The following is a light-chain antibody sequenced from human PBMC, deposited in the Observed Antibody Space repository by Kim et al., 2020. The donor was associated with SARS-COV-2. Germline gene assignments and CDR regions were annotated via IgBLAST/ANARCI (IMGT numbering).Light chain of an antibody. CDR2: GVS. V-gene: IGKV3-20*01. J-gene: IGKJ2*01. CDR1: QIVSSSY. CDR3: QQYGSSPYT. Sequence: SPGERPTLSCRASQIVSSSYLAWYQQKPGQAPRLLIYGVSSRATGVPDRFRSSGSGTDFTLTINRVEPEDFAVYYCQQYGSSPYTFGQGTKVDIK.